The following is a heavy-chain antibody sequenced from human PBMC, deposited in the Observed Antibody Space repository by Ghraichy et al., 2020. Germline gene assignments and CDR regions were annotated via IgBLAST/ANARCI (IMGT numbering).Heavy chain of an antibody. V-gene: IGHV3-73*01. CDR3: TRSTGAVAGPPFDY. J-gene: IGHJ4*02. D-gene: IGHD6-19*01. CDR1: GFTFSGSA. Sequence: GGSLRLSCAASGFTFSGSAMHWVRQASGKGLEWVGRIRSKANSYATAYAASVKGRFTISRDDSKNTAYLQMNSLKTEDTAVYYCTRSTGAVAGPPFDYWGQGTLVTVSS. CDR2: IRSKANSYAT.